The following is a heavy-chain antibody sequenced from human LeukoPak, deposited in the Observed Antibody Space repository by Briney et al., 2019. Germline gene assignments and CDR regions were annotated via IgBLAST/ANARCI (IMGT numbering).Heavy chain of an antibody. J-gene: IGHJ4*02. CDR2: INPSGGST. Sequence: ASVTVSCKASGYTFTSYYMHWVRQAPGQGLEWMGIINPSGGSTSYAQKFQGRVTMTRDTSTSTVYMELSSLRSEDTAVYYCARDTDPLYYYDSSGYYSDPGRVDYWGQGTLVTVSS. CDR3: ARDTDPLYYYDSSGYYSDPGRVDY. D-gene: IGHD3-22*01. V-gene: IGHV1-46*01. CDR1: GYTFTSYY.